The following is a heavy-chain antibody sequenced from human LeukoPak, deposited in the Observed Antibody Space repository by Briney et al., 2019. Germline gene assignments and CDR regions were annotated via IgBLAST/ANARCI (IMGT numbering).Heavy chain of an antibody. V-gene: IGHV4-39*01. CDR1: GGSISSSSYY. J-gene: IGHJ4*02. Sequence: SETLSLTCTVSGGSISSSSYYWGWIRQPPGKGLEWIGSIYYSGSTYYNPSLKSRVTISVDTSKNQFSLKLSSVTAADTAVYYCVDLHRGAHDYWGQGTLVTVSS. D-gene: IGHD1-26*01. CDR3: VDLHRGAHDY. CDR2: IYYSGST.